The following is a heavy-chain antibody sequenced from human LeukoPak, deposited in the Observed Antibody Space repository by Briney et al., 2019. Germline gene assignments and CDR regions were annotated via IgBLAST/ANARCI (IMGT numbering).Heavy chain of an antibody. CDR1: GGSISSYY. D-gene: IGHD2-2*02. V-gene: IGHV4-34*01. Sequence: SETLSLTCTVSGGSISSYYWSWIRQPPGKGLEWIGEINHSGSTNYNPSLKSRVTISVDTSKNQFSLKLSSVTAADTAVYYCARRYCSSTSCYRRLWVDYWGQGTLVTVSS. CDR2: INHSGST. CDR3: ARRYCSSTSCYRRLWVDY. J-gene: IGHJ4*02.